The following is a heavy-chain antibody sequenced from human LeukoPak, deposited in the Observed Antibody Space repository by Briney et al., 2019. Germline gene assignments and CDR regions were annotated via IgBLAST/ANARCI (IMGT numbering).Heavy chain of an antibody. CDR1: GLTVSSSY. J-gene: IGHJ4*02. V-gene: IGHV3-53*01. CDR3: ARVAAAGPFDY. Sequence: PGGSLRLSCAASGLTVSSSYMSWVRQAPRKGLEWVSVISSDGKTNCADSVKGRFTISRDISKNTLYLQMNSLRAEDTAVYYCARVAAAGPFDYWGQGTLVTVFS. D-gene: IGHD6-13*01. CDR2: ISSDGKT.